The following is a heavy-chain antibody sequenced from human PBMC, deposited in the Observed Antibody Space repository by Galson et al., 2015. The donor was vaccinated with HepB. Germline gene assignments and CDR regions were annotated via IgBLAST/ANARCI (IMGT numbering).Heavy chain of an antibody. J-gene: IGHJ4*02. V-gene: IGHV3-30*18. CDR3: AKGAWAPIPETYFDY. Sequence: SLRLSCAASGFTFSSYGMHWVRQAPGKGLEWVAVISYDGSNKYYADSVKGRFTISRDNSKNTLYLQMNSLRAEDTAVYYCAKGAWAPIPETYFDYWGQGTLVTVSS. CDR2: ISYDGSNK. D-gene: IGHD2-2*02. CDR1: GFTFSSYG.